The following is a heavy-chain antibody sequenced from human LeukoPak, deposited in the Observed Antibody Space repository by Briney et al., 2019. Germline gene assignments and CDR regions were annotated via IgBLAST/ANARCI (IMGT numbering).Heavy chain of an antibody. CDR2: IYTSGST. J-gene: IGHJ6*03. CDR1: GGSISSGSYY. Sequence: SETLSLTCTVSGGSISSGSYYWSWIRQPAGKGLEWIGRIYTSGSTNYNPSLKSRVTISVDTSKNQFSLKLSSVTAADTAVYYCARVGGSSSPYYYYYYYMDVWGKGTTVTVSS. V-gene: IGHV4-61*02. D-gene: IGHD6-6*01. CDR3: ARVGGSSSPYYYYYYYMDV.